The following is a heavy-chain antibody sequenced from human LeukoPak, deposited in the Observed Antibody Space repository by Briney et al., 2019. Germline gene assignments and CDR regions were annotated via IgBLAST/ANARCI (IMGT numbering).Heavy chain of an antibody. J-gene: IGHJ4*02. V-gene: IGHV3-49*04. D-gene: IGHD1-26*01. CDR3: TRSLVGAQLWLDY. CDR2: IRSKAYGGTT. CDR1: GFTFGDYA. Sequence: GGSLRLSCTTSGFTFGDYAMNWVRQAPGKGLEWVGFIRSKAYGGTTEYAASVKGRFTISRDDSKSIAYLQMNSLKTEDTAVYSCTRSLVGAQLWLDYLGQGTLVTVSS.